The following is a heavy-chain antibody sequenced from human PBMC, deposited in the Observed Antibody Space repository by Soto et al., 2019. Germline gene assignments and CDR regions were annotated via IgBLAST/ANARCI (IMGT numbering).Heavy chain of an antibody. CDR3: ARRGPGTYFDY. CDR2: VSGSGGST. J-gene: IGHJ4*02. D-gene: IGHD6-13*01. V-gene: IGHV3-23*01. Sequence: EVQLLESGGGLVQPVGYLRLSCAASGFTFSSYAMRWVRQAPGKGLEWVSAVSGSGGSTYYADSVKGRFTISRDNSKTTLYLQMNSLRAEDMAVYYCARRGPGTYFDYWGQGTLVPVSS. CDR1: GFTFSSYA.